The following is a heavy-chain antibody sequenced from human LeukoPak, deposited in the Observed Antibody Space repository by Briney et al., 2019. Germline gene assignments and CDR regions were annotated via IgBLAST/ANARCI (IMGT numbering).Heavy chain of an antibody. CDR1: GYTFTSYD. D-gene: IGHD3-16*01. Sequence: ASVKVSCKASGYTFTSYDINWVRQATGQGLERMGWMNPNSGNTGYAQKFQGRVTITRNTSISTAYMELSSLRSEDTAVYYCARGDRFGSYYYYMDVWGKGTTVTVSS. CDR2: MNPNSGNT. J-gene: IGHJ6*03. V-gene: IGHV1-8*03. CDR3: ARGDRFGSYYYYMDV.